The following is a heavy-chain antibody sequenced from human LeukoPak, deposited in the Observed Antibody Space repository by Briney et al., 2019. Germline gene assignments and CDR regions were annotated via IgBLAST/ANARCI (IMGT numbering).Heavy chain of an antibody. J-gene: IGHJ4*02. CDR1: GYTLSGYG. Sequence: GASVKVSCKASGYTLSGYGISWLRQAPGQGLEWVGWITTYNGDKKYSEKFQGRITMTTDTSTSTYYMELRGLRPDDTAIYYCARDCSNGVCYPRDYWGQGTLVIVST. D-gene: IGHD2-8*01. CDR2: ITTYNGDK. V-gene: IGHV1-18*01. CDR3: ARDCSNGVCYPRDY.